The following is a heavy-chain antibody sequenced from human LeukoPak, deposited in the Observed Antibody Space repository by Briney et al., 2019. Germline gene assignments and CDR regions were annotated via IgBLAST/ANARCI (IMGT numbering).Heavy chain of an antibody. CDR3: ARRGRDGYNFDY. D-gene: IGHD5-24*01. V-gene: IGHV4-39*07. Sequence: PSETLSLTCTVSGGSISSVKDYWAWIRQPPGKGLEWIASGDCSGGTYYNPSLESRVTISADMSKNQISLKLSFVTAADTAVYYCARRGRDGYNFDYWGQGTLVTVSS. CDR1: GGSISSVKDY. J-gene: IGHJ4*02. CDR2: GDCSGGT.